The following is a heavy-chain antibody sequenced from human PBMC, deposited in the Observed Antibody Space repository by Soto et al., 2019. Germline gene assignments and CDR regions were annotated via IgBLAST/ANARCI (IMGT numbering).Heavy chain of an antibody. CDR3: LRDNRPYDILTGYYPWFDP. V-gene: IGHV4-59*01. J-gene: IGHJ5*02. D-gene: IGHD3-9*01. CDR1: GGSISSYY. CDR2: IYYSGST. Sequence: PSETLSLTCTVSGGSISSYYWSWIRQPPGKGLEWIGYIYYSGSTNYNPSLKSRVTVSVDTSKNQFSLKLSSVTAADTAVYYCLRDNRPYDILTGYYPWFDPWGQGTLVTVSS.